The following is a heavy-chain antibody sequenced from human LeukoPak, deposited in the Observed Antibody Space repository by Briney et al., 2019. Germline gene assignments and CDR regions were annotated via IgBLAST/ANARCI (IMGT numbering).Heavy chain of an antibody. CDR3: ARARVGATRNWFDP. CDR1: GGSISSGSYY. Sequence: YPSETLSLTCTVSGGSISSGSYYWSWIRQPAGKGLEWIGRIYTSGSTNYNPSLKSRVTISVDTSKNQFSLKLSSVTAADTAVYYCARARVGATRNWFDPWGQGTLVTVSS. V-gene: IGHV4-61*02. J-gene: IGHJ5*02. CDR2: IYTSGST. D-gene: IGHD1-26*01.